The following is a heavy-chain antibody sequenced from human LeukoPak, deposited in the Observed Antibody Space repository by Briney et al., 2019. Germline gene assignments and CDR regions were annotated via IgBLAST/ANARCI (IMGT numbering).Heavy chain of an antibody. CDR2: INPNSGGP. CDR3: ARLDITIIPY. CDR1: GYSFTGFY. Sequence: ASVKVSCKASGYSFTGFYIHWVRQAPGQGLEWMGWINPNSGGPNYAQKFQGRITMTRDTSITTAYMELSSLTSDDTAVYYCARLDITIIPYWGQGTLVTVSS. J-gene: IGHJ4*02. V-gene: IGHV1-2*02. D-gene: IGHD3-22*01.